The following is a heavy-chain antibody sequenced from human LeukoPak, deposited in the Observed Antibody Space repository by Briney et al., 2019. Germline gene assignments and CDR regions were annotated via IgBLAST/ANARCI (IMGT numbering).Heavy chain of an antibody. V-gene: IGHV3-30-3*01. CDR3: AREDGYNYEGGSY. D-gene: IGHD5-24*01. CDR1: GFTFSSYA. CDR2: ISYDGSNK. J-gene: IGHJ4*02. Sequence: QPGRSLRLSCAASGFTFSSYAMHWVRQAPGKRLEWVAVISYDGSNKYYADSVKGRFTISRDNSKNTLYLQMNSLRAEDTAVYYCAREDGYNYEGGSYWGQGTLVTVSS.